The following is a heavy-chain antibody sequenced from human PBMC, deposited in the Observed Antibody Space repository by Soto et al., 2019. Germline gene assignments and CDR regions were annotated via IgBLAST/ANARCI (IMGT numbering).Heavy chain of an antibody. J-gene: IGHJ4*02. D-gene: IGHD3-22*01. CDR3: AKEGSGYYDSSGYPLDY. CDR2: INAGNGNT. Sequence: QVPLVQSGAEVKKPGASVKVSCKASGYTFTSYAMHWVRQAPGQRLEWMGWINAGNGNTKYSQKFQGRVTITRDTSASTAYMELSSLRSEDTAVYYCAKEGSGYYDSSGYPLDYWGQGTLVTVSS. V-gene: IGHV1-3*01. CDR1: GYTFTSYA.